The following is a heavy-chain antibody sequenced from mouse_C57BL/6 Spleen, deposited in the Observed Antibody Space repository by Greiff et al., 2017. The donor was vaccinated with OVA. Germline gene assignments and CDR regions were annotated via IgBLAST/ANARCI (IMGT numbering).Heavy chain of an antibody. J-gene: IGHJ3*01. Sequence: QVHLQRSGAELLRPGASVPLSCRASGYPFTAYEMHWVKKTPVHGLEWIGAIDPETGGTAYNQKFKGKAILTADKSSSTAYMELRSLTSEDSAVYYCTNSGAYWGQGTLVTVSA. CDR2: IDPETGGT. CDR3: TNSGAY. D-gene: IGHD3-1*01. V-gene: IGHV1-15*01. CDR1: GYPFTAYE.